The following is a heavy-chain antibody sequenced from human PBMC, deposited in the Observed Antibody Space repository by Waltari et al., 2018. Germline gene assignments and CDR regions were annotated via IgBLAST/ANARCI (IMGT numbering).Heavy chain of an antibody. Sequence: QVQLVESGGGVVQPGRSLRLSCAASGFTFSSCGMHWVRQAPGKGLEWVAVISYDGSNKYYADSVKGRFTISRDNSKNTLYLQMNSLRAEDTAVYYCAKTMVQGSGLYYFDYWGQGTLVTVSS. D-gene: IGHD3-10*01. CDR3: AKTMVQGSGLYYFDY. V-gene: IGHV3-30*18. CDR1: GFTFSSCG. CDR2: ISYDGSNK. J-gene: IGHJ4*02.